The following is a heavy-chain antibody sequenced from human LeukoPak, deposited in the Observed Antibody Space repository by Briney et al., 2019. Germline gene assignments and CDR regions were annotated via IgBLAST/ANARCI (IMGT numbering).Heavy chain of an antibody. V-gene: IGHV3-21*01. Sequence: GGSLRLSCAASGFTFSDYRMNWVRQAPGKGLEWVSVIGRSDTYIYYADSVKGRFIISRDNAKNSLYLQMNSLRAEDTAVYYCARDKPSGSYAGFDYWGQGTLVTVSS. CDR1: GFTFSDYR. D-gene: IGHD1-26*01. CDR3: ARDKPSGSYAGFDY. CDR2: IGRSDTYI. J-gene: IGHJ4*02.